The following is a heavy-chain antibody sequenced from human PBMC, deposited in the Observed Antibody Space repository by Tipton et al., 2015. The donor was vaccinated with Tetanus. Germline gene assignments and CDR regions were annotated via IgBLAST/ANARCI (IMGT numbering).Heavy chain of an antibody. D-gene: IGHD6-13*01. Sequence: TLSLTCTVSGGSISSYYWSWIRQPAGKGLEWIGRIYTSGSTNYNPSLKSRVTMSVDTSKNQFSRKLSSVTAADTAVYYCARSIAAAGYFDYWGQGTLVTVSS. CDR2: IYTSGST. J-gene: IGHJ4*02. CDR3: ARSIAAAGYFDY. CDR1: GGSISSYY. V-gene: IGHV4-4*07.